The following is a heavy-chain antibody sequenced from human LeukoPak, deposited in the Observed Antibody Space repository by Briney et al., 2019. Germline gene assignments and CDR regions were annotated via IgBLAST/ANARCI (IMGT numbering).Heavy chain of an antibody. CDR3: ARLADCSSSSCRSFDY. J-gene: IGHJ4*02. D-gene: IGHD2-2*01. V-gene: IGHV1-2*02. CDR2: INPNSGFT. Sequence: ASVTVSCKASGYPFTGYYLHWVRQAPGQGLEWMGWINPNSGFTNYAQKFQGRVTMTRDTSISTAYMELSRLRSDDTAVYYCARLADCSSSSCRSFDYWGQETLVTVSS. CDR1: GYPFTGYY.